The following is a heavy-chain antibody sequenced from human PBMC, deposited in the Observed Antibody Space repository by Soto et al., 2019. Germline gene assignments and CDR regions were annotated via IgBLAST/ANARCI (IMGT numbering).Heavy chain of an antibody. CDR1: GFTFSSYA. V-gene: IGHV3-23*01. CDR3: ANSAVQWLEYAEYFQH. D-gene: IGHD6-19*01. Sequence: VQLLESGGGLVQPGGSLRLSCAASGFTFSSYAMSWVRQAPGKGLEWVSAISGSGGSTYYADSVKGRFTISRDNSKNTLYLQMNSLRAEDTAVYYCANSAVQWLEYAEYFQHWGQGTLVTVSS. J-gene: IGHJ1*01. CDR2: ISGSGGST.